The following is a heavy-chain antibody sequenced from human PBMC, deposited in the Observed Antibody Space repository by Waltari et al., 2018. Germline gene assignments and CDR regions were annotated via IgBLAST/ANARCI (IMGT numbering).Heavy chain of an antibody. Sequence: QVQLQESGPGLVKPSETLSLTCTVSGGSISSYYWSWIRQPPGKGLGWIGYIYYSGGTNANPPLKSRVTIAVDTSKNQFSLKLSSVTAADTAVYYCARVYDFWSGYYPYYYYYMDVWGKGTTVTVSS. V-gene: IGHV4-59*01. CDR3: ARVYDFWSGYYPYYYYYMDV. J-gene: IGHJ6*03. CDR2: IYYSGGT. D-gene: IGHD3-3*01. CDR1: GGSISSYY.